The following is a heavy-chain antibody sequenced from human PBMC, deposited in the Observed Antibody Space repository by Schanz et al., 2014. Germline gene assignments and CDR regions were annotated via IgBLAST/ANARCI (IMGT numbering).Heavy chain of an antibody. J-gene: IGHJ6*02. Sequence: QAQLMESGGGVVQPGTSLILSCSVSGFSLNTYGIHWFRQPAGKGLEWVAVIWNNGVTKYYADSVRGRFTISRDNAKNSLYLQMSSLRAEDTAVYYCARDVDDRRGYGSGYCLGDCMDVWGQGTTVTVSS. D-gene: IGHD3-10*01. CDR3: ARDVDDRRGYGSGYCLGDCMDV. CDR2: IWNNGVTK. CDR1: GFSLNTYG. V-gene: IGHV3-33*01.